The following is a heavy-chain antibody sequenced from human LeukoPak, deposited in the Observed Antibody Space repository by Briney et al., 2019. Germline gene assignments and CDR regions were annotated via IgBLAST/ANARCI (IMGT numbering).Heavy chain of an antibody. CDR3: ARDYGHHGEYFDY. CDR1: GFTFSTYN. J-gene: IGHJ4*02. CDR2: ITSTGTTI. D-gene: IGHD3-10*01. Sequence: GGPLIISGAATGFTFSTYNMNLGHQASGMRREWDSSITSTGTTIYCAESVKGRFTLSRDNAKNSLYLQMNSLRDEDTAVYYCARDYGHHGEYFDYWGQGTLVTVSS. V-gene: IGHV3-48*02.